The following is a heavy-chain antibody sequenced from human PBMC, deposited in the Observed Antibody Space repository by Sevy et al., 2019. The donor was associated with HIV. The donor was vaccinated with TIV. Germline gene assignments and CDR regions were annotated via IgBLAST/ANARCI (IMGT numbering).Heavy chain of an antibody. V-gene: IGHV5-51*01. CDR3: ARPNGDYHYYYGMDV. Sequence: GESLKISCKGSGYSFTSYWIGWVRQMPGKGLEWMGIIYPGDSDTRYSPSFQGQVPISADKSISTAYLQWSSLKASDTAMYYCARPNGDYHYYYGMDVWGQGTTVTVSS. CDR2: IYPGDSDT. CDR1: GYSFTSYW. J-gene: IGHJ6*02. D-gene: IGHD4-17*01.